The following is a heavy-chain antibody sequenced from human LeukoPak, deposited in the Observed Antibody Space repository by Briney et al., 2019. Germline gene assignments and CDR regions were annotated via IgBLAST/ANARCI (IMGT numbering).Heavy chain of an antibody. J-gene: IGHJ3*02. CDR2: IWYDGSNK. CDR1: GFTLSSYG. V-gene: IGHV3-33*01. Sequence: GGSLRLSCAASGFTLSSYGIHWVRQAPGKGLEWVAVIWYDGSNKYYVDSVKGRFTISRDNSKNTLYLQMNSLRAEDTAVYYCARGAYGSGTYHDFDIWGQGTMVTVSS. D-gene: IGHD3-10*01. CDR3: ARGAYGSGTYHDFDI.